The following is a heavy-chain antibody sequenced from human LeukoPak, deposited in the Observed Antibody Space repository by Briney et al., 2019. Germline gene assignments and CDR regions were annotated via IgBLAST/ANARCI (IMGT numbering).Heavy chain of an antibody. Sequence: SETLSLTCAVSGGSISSSNWWSWVRQPPGKGLEWIGEINHSGSTNYNPSLKSRVTISVDTSKNQFSLKLSSVTAADTAVYYCARIRRLRYFDRLTRYAFDIWGQGTMVTVSS. CDR2: INHSGST. CDR3: ARIRRLRYFDRLTRYAFDI. J-gene: IGHJ3*02. V-gene: IGHV4-4*02. D-gene: IGHD3-9*01. CDR1: GGSISSSNW.